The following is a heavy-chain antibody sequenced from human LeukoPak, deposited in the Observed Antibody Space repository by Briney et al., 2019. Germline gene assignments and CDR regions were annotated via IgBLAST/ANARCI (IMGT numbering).Heavy chain of an antibody. CDR2: SYSGGST. V-gene: IGHV3-66*01. J-gene: IGHJ5*02. D-gene: IGHD6-13*01. CDR3: ARGLIAAAGWFDP. CDR1: GFIVRSNY. Sequence: GGSLRLSCAASGFIVRSNYMSWVRQAPGKGLEWVSVSYSGGSTYYADSVKGRFTISRDDSKNTVHLQINSLRAEDTAVYYCARGLIAAAGWFDPWGQGTLVTVSS.